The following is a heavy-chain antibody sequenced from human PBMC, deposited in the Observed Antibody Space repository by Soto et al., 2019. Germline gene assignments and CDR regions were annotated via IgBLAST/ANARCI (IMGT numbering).Heavy chain of an antibody. Sequence: ASVKVSCKASGGTFSSYAISWVRQAPGQGLEWMGGIIPIFGTANYAQKFQGRVTITADESTSTAYMELSSLRSEDTAVYYCARGYCSGGSCYEGFDYWRQGTMGTVS. CDR2: IIPIFGTA. V-gene: IGHV1-69*13. J-gene: IGHJ4*02. D-gene: IGHD2-15*01. CDR1: GGTFSSYA. CDR3: ARGYCSGGSCYEGFDY.